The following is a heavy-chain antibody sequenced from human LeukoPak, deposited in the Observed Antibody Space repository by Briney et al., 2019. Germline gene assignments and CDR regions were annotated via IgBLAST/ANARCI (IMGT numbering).Heavy chain of an antibody. CDR2: INHSGST. CDR1: GVSFSGYY. D-gene: IGHD2-15*01. V-gene: IGHV4-34*01. CDR3: ARAPNCSGGSCSVEWFDP. Sequence: SETLSLTCAVYGVSFSGYYWSWLRQPPGKRLEWLGEINHSGSTNYNPSLKSRVTISVDTSKNQFSLKLSSVTAADTAVYYCARAPNCSGGSCSVEWFDPWGQGTLVTVSS. J-gene: IGHJ5*02.